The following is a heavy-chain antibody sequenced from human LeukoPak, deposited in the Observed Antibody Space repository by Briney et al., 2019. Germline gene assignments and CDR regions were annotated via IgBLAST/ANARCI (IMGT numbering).Heavy chain of an antibody. CDR2: ISGSGGST. V-gene: IGHV3-23*01. CDR3: AKFGVVVVVAAKSLDY. Sequence: GGSLRLSCAASGFTFSGYAMSWVRQAPGKGLEWVSAISGSGGSTYYADSVKGRFTISRDNSKNTLYLQMNSLRAEDTAVYYCAKFGVVVVVAAKSLDYWGQGTLVTVSS. D-gene: IGHD2-15*01. J-gene: IGHJ4*02. CDR1: GFTFSGYA.